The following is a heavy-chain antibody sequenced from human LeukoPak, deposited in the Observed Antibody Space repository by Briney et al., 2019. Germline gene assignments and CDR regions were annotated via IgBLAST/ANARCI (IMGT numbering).Heavy chain of an antibody. CDR1: GGSISTDY. V-gene: IGHV4-4*07. CDR3: ARDSGTTGGVKFDP. D-gene: IGHD3-16*01. CDR2: IYNGGII. J-gene: IGHJ5*02. Sequence: SETLSLTCTVSGGSISTDYWNWIRQPPGKGLEWIGRIYNGGIITHNPSLKSRVTMSIDTSNNQFSLRLRFVTAADTAVYYCARDSGTTGGVKFDPWGQGTLVTVSS.